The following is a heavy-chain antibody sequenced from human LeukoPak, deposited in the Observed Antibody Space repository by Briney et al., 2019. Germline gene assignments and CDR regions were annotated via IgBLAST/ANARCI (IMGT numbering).Heavy chain of an antibody. D-gene: IGHD6-19*01. CDR1: GFTFSSYG. J-gene: IGHJ6*02. Sequence: GGSLRLSCAASGFTFSSYGMHWVRQAPGKGLEWVAVISYDGSNKYCADSVKGRFTISRDNSKNTLYLQMNSLRAEDTAVYYCAKSSSPGWLVSYYYYGMDVWGQGTTVTVSS. CDR2: ISYDGSNK. V-gene: IGHV3-30*18. CDR3: AKSSSPGWLVSYYYYGMDV.